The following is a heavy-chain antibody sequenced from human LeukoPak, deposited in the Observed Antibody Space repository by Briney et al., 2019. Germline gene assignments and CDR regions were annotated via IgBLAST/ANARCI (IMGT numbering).Heavy chain of an antibody. CDR3: ARGSAMLTR. Sequence: KTSETLSLTCAVYGGSFSGYYWSWIRQPPGKGLEWIGEVNHSGSTNYNPSLKSRVTISVDTSKSQFSLKLSSVTAADTAVYYCARGSAMLTRWGQGTLVTVSS. D-gene: IGHD5-18*01. J-gene: IGHJ4*02. CDR1: GGSFSGYY. V-gene: IGHV4-34*01. CDR2: VNHSGST.